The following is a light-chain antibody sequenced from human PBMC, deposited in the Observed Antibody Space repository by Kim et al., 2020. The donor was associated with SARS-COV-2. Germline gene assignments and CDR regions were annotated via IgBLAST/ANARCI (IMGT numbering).Light chain of an antibody. CDR1: QGISNS. J-gene: IGKJ4*01. Sequence: DIQMTQSPSSLSASVGDRLTLTCRASQGISNSLAWYQQRLGKAPKLLLSATSKLERGVPSRFSGSGSGTTYTLTISNLQPEDLATYYWQQYYSHPLTFGGGTKVDIK. V-gene: IGKV1-NL1*01. CDR3: QQYYSHPLT. CDR2: ATS.